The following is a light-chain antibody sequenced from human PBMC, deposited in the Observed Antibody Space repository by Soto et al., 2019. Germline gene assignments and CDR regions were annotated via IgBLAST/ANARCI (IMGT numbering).Light chain of an antibody. J-gene: IGKJ2*01. CDR3: QQYNSNPYT. CDR2: DAS. CDR1: QRISSW. V-gene: IGKV1-5*01. Sequence: DIQMTQSPSTLSASVGDRVIITCRASQRISSWLAWYQQKPGKATKLLIYDASSLESGVPSRFSGSGSGTEFTLAISSLQPDDFATYYCQQYNSNPYTFGHGTKLEIK.